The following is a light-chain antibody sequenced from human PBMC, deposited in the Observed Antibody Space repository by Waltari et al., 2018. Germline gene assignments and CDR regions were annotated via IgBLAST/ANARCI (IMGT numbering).Light chain of an antibody. CDR1: SSDVGRYNL. Sequence: QSALTQPASVSGSPGQSITVSCTGTSSDVGRYNLVSWYQHHPPKAPKLMIYEVSKRPPGVSNRFSGSKSGDTASLTISGLQPEDEADYYCCSYAGANTYVFGSGTKVTVL. CDR2: EVS. J-gene: IGLJ1*01. CDR3: CSYAGANTYV. V-gene: IGLV2-23*02.